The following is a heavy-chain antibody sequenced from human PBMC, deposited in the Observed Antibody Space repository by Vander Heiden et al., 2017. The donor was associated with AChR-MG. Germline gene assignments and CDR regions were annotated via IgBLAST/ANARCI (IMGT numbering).Heavy chain of an antibody. D-gene: IGHD1-26*01. J-gene: IGHJ4*02. V-gene: IGHV1-46*03. CDR2: INPSLDST. CDR3: ARELTGSFYFDF. CDR1: GFTFTNYH. Sequence: QVQLVQSGAEVKTPGASRKVSCKTPGFTFTNYHMHWVRQAPGQGLEWVGTINPSLDSTHYAQKFQGRVRMTRDTSTKTVYMDMTSLRPEDTAVYFCARELTGSFYFDFWGQGSLVTVSS.